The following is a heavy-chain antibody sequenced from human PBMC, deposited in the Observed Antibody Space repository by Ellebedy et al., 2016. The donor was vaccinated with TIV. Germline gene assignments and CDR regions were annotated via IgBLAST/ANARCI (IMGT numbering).Heavy chain of an antibody. Sequence: GGSLRLSXSASGFTFSRYSMNWVRQSPGKGLEWVSSMSSSSSYIYYADSVKGRFTISRDNAKNSLYLQMSSPRAEDTSVYYCAIDWFGDYAFDYWGQGTLVTVSS. J-gene: IGHJ4*02. CDR2: MSSSSSYI. V-gene: IGHV3-21*01. CDR3: AIDWFGDYAFDY. D-gene: IGHD4-17*01. CDR1: GFTFSRYS.